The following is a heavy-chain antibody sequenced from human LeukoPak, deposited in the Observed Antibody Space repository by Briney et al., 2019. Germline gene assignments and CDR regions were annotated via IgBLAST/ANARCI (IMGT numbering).Heavy chain of an antibody. Sequence: EASVKVSCKASGGTFSSYAMSWVRQAPEKGLEWVSAISGSGGSTYYADSVKGRFTISRDNSKNTLYLQMNSLRAEDTAVYYCAKDQNQPLLYNFDYWGQGTLVTVSS. CDR2: ISGSGGST. CDR1: GGTFSSYA. CDR3: AKDQNQPLLYNFDY. D-gene: IGHD2-2*02. V-gene: IGHV3-23*01. J-gene: IGHJ4*02.